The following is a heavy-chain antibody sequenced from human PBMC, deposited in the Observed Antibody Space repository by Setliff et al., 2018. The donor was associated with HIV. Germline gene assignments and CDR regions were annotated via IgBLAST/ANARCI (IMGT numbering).Heavy chain of an antibody. V-gene: IGHV4-34*01. Sequence: SETLSLTCDVYGGSFSCYYWSWIRQPPGKGLEWIGKINHSGSTNYNPSLKSRVTISVDTSKNQFSLKLGSVTAADTAVYYCARVGYYDTSFDYWGQGTLVTVSS. CDR1: GGSFSCYY. CDR3: ARVGYYDTSFDY. CDR2: INHSGST. D-gene: IGHD3-22*01. J-gene: IGHJ4*02.